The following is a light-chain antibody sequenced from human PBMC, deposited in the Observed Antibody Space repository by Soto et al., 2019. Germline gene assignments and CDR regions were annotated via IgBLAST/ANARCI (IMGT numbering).Light chain of an antibody. CDR1: QSVGTY. Sequence: EIVLTQSPATLSLSPGEGATLSCRASQSVGTYLAWYQHKPGQAPRLLIYDASNRATDTPARFSGSGSGRDVTHTIGSLQPKDFGVYFCQQRNNWPVTFGQGTRLEI. J-gene: IGKJ5*01. CDR2: DAS. CDR3: QQRNNWPVT. V-gene: IGKV3-11*02.